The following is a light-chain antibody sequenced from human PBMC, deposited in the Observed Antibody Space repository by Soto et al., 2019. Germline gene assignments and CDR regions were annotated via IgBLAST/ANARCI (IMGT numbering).Light chain of an antibody. Sequence: DMVMTQAPTYLAVSLCERATVNCKSMQSVLYSFNNKNYLAWYQQKPGQSPKLLIYWASTRESGVPDRFSGSGSGTDFTLTISSLQAEDVAVYYSQQSYSTLQTFGQGTKVEIK. CDR1: QSVLYSFNNKNY. CDR3: QQSYSTLQT. CDR2: WAS. J-gene: IGKJ1*01. V-gene: IGKV4-1*01.